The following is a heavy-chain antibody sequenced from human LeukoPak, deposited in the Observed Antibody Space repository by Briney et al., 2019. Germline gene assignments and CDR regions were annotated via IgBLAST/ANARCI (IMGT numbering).Heavy chain of an antibody. Sequence: RPSETLSLSCTVAVGSISSYYCSGSRPPPGKVLEWVGNIYYSGSTNYNPSLKSRVTISLDASKNRFSLKLGYVTAGDTAVYYCARGAANGDFFDYWGQGTQVTVSS. CDR1: VGSISSYY. J-gene: IGHJ4*02. D-gene: IGHD2-21*01. V-gene: IGHV4-59*01. CDR2: IYYSGST. CDR3: ARGAANGDFFDY.